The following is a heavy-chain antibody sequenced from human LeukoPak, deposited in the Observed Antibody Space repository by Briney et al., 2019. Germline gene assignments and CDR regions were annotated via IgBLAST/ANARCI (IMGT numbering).Heavy chain of an antibody. D-gene: IGHD3-3*01. V-gene: IGHV4-34*01. Sequence: SETLSLTCAVYGGSFSGYYWSWIRQPPGKGLEWIGEINHSGSTNCNPSLKSRVTISVDTSKNQFSLKLSSVTAADTAVYYCARESGYLGRYYYYYYYMDVWGKGTTVTVSS. CDR1: GGSFSGYY. J-gene: IGHJ6*03. CDR3: ARESGYLGRYYYYYYYMDV. CDR2: INHSGST.